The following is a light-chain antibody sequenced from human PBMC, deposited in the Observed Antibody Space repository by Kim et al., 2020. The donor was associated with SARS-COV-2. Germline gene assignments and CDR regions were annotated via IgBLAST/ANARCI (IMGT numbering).Light chain of an antibody. CDR1: KIGRKS. CDR3: QVWDSSSDHVV. V-gene: IGLV3-21*04. J-gene: IGLJ2*01. Sequence: APGKAARINGVGNKIGRKSVHWYQQKPGQAPVLVIYYDRDRPSGIPERLSGSNSGNTATLTISRVEAGDEADYYWQVWDSSSDHVVFGGGTQLTVL. CDR2: YDR.